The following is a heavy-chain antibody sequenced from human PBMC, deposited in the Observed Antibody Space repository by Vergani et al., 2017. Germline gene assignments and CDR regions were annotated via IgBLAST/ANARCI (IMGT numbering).Heavy chain of an antibody. D-gene: IGHD2-21*02. J-gene: IGHJ5*02. CDR3: ARGGXGYCGGDCYSGYNWFDP. CDR2: ISSSSSYT. Sequence: QVQLVESGGGLVKPGGSLRLSCAASGFTFSDYYMSWIRQAPGKGLEWVSYISSSSSYTNYADSVKGRFTISRDNAKNSLYLQMNSLRAEDTAVYYCARGGXGYCGGDCYSGYNWFDPWGQGTLVTVSS. V-gene: IGHV3-11*05. CDR1: GFTFSDYY.